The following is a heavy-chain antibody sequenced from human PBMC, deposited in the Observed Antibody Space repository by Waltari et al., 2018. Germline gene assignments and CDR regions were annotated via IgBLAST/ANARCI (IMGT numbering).Heavy chain of an antibody. J-gene: IGHJ4*02. D-gene: IGHD2-15*01. CDR3: ARDMTDGGIAFFFDY. Sequence: EVQLVQSGAEVKKPGESLKISCKASGYAFTNYWIGWLRKMPGKGLEWMAVIHPGNSDTRYSPSLPGQVTISADKSTSTAYLQWSSLKASDTCIYYCARDMTDGGIAFFFDYWGQGTRVTVSS. CDR2: IHPGNSDT. CDR1: GYAFTNYW. V-gene: IGHV5-51*03.